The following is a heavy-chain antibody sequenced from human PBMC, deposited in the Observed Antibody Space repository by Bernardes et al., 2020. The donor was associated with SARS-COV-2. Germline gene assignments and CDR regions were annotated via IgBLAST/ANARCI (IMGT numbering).Heavy chain of an antibody. V-gene: IGHV3-23*01. CDR2: ITGGSDQI. CDR1: GFAFTDYA. CDR3: AKVGIVGANYGY. J-gene: IGHJ4*02. D-gene: IGHD1-26*01. Sequence: GGSLRLFCAASGFAFTDYAVSWVRQSPGKGLEWVSAITGGSDQIYYADSVRGRFTISRDNSKNTVSLQMNSLRADDTAVYYCAKVGIVGANYGYWGQGTLVTVSS.